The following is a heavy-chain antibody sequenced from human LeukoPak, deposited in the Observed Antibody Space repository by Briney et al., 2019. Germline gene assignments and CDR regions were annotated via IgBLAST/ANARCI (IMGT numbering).Heavy chain of an antibody. J-gene: IGHJ4*02. CDR1: GYTFSSHG. CDR2: ISCYDGDT. D-gene: IGHD6-19*01. V-gene: IGHV1-18*01. Sequence: GASVRVSCKASGYTFSSHGISWVRQAPGQGLEWMGWISCYDGDTKYVQKFQGRVTMTTDTSTSTAYMELRSLRSDDTAVYYCARVWTVAGTFGYWGQGTLVTVSS. CDR3: ARVWTVAGTFGY.